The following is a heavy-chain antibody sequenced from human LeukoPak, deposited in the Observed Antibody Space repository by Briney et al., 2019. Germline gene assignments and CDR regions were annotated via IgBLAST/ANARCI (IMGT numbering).Heavy chain of an antibody. V-gene: IGHV4-39*01. J-gene: IGHJ3*02. Sequence: SETLSLTCTVSGGSISSSSYYWGWIRQPPGKGLEWIGSIYYSGSTYYNPSLKSRVTISVDTSKNQFSLKLSSVTAADTAVYYCASSLRYVIVVVISEAFDIWGQGTMVTVSS. CDR2: IYYSGST. CDR3: ASSLRYVIVVVISEAFDI. D-gene: IGHD3-22*01. CDR1: GGSISSSSYY.